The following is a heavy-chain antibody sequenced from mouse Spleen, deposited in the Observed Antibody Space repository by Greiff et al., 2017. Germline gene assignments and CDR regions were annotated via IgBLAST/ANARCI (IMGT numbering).Heavy chain of an antibody. CDR3: ASTTATWDD. D-gene: IGHD1-2*01. CDR1: GYTFTSYW. J-gene: IGHJ2*01. CDR2: IDPSDSYT. V-gene: IGHV1-69*01. Sequence: QVQLQQPGAELVMPGASVKLSCKASGYTFTSYWMHWVKQRPGQGLEWIGEIDPSDSYTNYNQKFKGKATLTVDKSSSTAYMQLSSLTSEDSAVYYCASTTATWDDWGQGTTLTVSS.